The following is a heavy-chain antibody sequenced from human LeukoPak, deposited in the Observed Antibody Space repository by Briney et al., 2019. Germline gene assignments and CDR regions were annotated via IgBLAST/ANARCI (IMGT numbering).Heavy chain of an antibody. CDR1: GFTFSSYR. Sequence: GGSLRLSCAASGFTFSSYRMNWVRQAPGKGLEWVSYISRGRPTVHYADSVSGRFTISRDNAKNSLYLQMNSLRDEDTAVYYCVRDPEALDYWGQGALVTVSS. J-gene: IGHJ4*02. CDR3: VRDPEALDY. V-gene: IGHV3-48*02. CDR2: ISRGRPTV.